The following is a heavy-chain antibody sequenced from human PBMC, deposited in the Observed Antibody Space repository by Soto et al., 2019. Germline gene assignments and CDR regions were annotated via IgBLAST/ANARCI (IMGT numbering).Heavy chain of an antibody. Sequence: GGSLRLSCAASGFVFSNYAMSWVRQSPGKGPEWVSAISGSGGSRYYAHSVKGRFTISRDNAKNTMYLQVNSLRAEDTAVYYCAKEGYSYGRNWFDPWGQGTLVTVSS. D-gene: IGHD5-18*01. CDR2: ISGSGGSR. J-gene: IGHJ5*02. CDR3: AKEGYSYGRNWFDP. V-gene: IGHV3-23*01. CDR1: GFVFSNYA.